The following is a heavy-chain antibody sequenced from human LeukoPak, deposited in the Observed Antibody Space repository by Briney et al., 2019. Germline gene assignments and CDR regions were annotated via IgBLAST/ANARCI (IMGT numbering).Heavy chain of an antibody. J-gene: IGHJ3*02. CDR3: VRAPCIDAVGTSFGSFDT. V-gene: IGHV3-72*01. CDR2: ARNKAHGYTT. D-gene: IGHD3-10*01. Sequence: PGGSLRLSCAASGFSFIDDHMDWVRQAPGKGLEWVGRARNKAHGYTTRYAVSVEGRFTISRDDSKNSVYLRMDSLKTEDTALYHCVRAPCIDAVGTSFGSFDTWGEGAMVTVSS. CDR1: GFSFIDDH.